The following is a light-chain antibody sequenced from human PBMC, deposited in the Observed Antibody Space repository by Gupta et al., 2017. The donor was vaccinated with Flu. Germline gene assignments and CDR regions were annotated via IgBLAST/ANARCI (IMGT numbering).Light chain of an antibody. J-gene: IGLJ2*01. CDR1: SSDVGGYSY. CDR2: DVT. V-gene: IGLV2-14*03. CDR3: SSYTSSGTLV. Sequence: ISISCTGTSSDVGGYSYVSWYQQHPGKAPKLMIYDVTKRPSGVSHRFSGSKSGNTASLSISGLQAEDEADYYCSSYTSSGTLVIGGGTKLTVL.